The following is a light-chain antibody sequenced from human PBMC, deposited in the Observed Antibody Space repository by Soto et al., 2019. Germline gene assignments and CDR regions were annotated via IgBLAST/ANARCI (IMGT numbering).Light chain of an antibody. Sequence: DIQMTQSPATLSASLGDRVTITYRASQTINRWLAWYQQKPRKAPKLLIYDGSTLQSGVPSRFSGSGSGTEFTHTISSLQPDDVATYYCQQYNALWYTFGQGTKV. CDR3: QQYNALWYT. V-gene: IGKV1-5*01. J-gene: IGKJ2*01. CDR2: DGS. CDR1: QTINRW.